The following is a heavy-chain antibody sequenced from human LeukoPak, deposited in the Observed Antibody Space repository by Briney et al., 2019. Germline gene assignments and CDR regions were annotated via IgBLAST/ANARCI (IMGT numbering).Heavy chain of an antibody. D-gene: IGHD2-2*01. J-gene: IGHJ3*02. Sequence: SEALSLTCTVSGGSISSYYWSWIRQPPGKGLEWIGYIYHSGSTYYNPSPKSRVTISVDRSKNQFTLKLSSVTAADTAVYYCARERVVPAAMRAFDIWGQGTMVTVSS. CDR1: GGSISSYY. CDR3: ARERVVPAAMRAFDI. V-gene: IGHV4-59*12. CDR2: IYHSGST.